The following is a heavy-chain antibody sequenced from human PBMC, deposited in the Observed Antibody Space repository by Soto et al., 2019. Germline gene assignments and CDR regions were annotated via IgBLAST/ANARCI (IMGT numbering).Heavy chain of an antibody. Sequence: GGSLRLSCAASGFTFSSYWMSWVRQAPGKGLEWVANIKQDGSEKYYVDSVEGRFTISRDNAKNSLYLQMNSLRAEDTAVYYCARDANYYDSSQGSDIWGQGTMVTVSS. CDR1: GFTFSSYW. J-gene: IGHJ3*02. D-gene: IGHD3-22*01. V-gene: IGHV3-7*01. CDR2: IKQDGSEK. CDR3: ARDANYYDSSQGSDI.